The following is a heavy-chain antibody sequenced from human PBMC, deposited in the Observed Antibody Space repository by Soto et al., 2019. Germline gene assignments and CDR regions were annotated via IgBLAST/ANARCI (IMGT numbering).Heavy chain of an antibody. CDR2: ISYDGSNK. D-gene: IGHD4-17*01. CDR1: GFTFSSYA. J-gene: IGHJ4*02. CDR3: ARESYGEHYFDY. V-gene: IGHV3-30-3*01. Sequence: GGSLRLSCAASGFTFSSYAMHWVRQAPGKGLEWVVVISYDGSNKYYADSVKGRFTISRDNSKNTLYLQMNSLRAEDTAVYYCARESYGEHYFDYWGQGTLVTVSS.